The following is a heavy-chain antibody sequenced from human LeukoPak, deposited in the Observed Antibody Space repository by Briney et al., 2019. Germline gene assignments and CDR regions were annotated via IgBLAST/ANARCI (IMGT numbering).Heavy chain of an antibody. D-gene: IGHD5/OR15-5a*01. CDR1: GYTFTSYG. J-gene: IGHJ3*02. Sequence: ASVKVSCKASGYTFTSYGISWVRQAPGQGLEWMGWINPNSGGTNYAQKFQGRVTMTRDTSISTAYMELSRLRSDDTAVYYCARDSTHDAFDIWGQGTMVTVSS. CDR2: INPNSGGT. CDR3: ARDSTHDAFDI. V-gene: IGHV1-2*02.